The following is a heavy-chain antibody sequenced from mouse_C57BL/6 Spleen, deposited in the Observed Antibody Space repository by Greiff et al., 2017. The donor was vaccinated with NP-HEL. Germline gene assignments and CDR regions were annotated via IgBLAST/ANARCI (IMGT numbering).Heavy chain of an antibody. Sequence: VQGVESGPGLVQPSQSLSITCTVSGFSLTSYGVHWVRQSPGKGLEWLGVIWRGGSTDYNAAFMSRLSITKDNSKSQVFFKMNSLQADDTAIYYCAKNTHYYGSSGGVYFDYWGQGTTLTVSS. V-gene: IGHV2-5*01. CDR2: IWRGGST. J-gene: IGHJ2*01. CDR1: GFSLTSYG. D-gene: IGHD1-1*01. CDR3: AKNTHYYGSSGGVYFDY.